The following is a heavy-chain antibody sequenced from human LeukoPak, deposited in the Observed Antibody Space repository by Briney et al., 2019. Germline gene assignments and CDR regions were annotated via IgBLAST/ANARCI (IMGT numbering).Heavy chain of an antibody. D-gene: IGHD3-9*01. CDR3: ARVSPNNYDILTGPDAFDT. Sequence: GGSLRLSCAASGFTFSSYWMHWVRQAPGKGLVWVSRINSDGSSTSYADSVKGRFTISRDNAKNTLYLQMNSLRAEDTAVYYCARVSPNNYDILTGPDAFDTWGQGTMVTVSS. J-gene: IGHJ3*02. CDR1: GFTFSSYW. V-gene: IGHV3-74*01. CDR2: INSDGSST.